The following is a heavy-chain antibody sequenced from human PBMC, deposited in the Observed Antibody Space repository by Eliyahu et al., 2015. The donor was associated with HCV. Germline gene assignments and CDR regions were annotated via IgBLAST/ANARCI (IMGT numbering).Heavy chain of an antibody. CDR3: ARLTSDYDFWSGYYGVGYGMDV. V-gene: IGHV4-34*01. CDR1: GGSFSGYY. D-gene: IGHD3-3*01. Sequence: QVQLQQWGAGLLKPSETLSLTCAVYGGSFSGYYWXXXRXPPGKGXEWXGEINHSGSTNYNPSLKSRVTISVDTSKNQFSLKLSSVTAADTAVYYCARLTSDYDFWSGYYGVGYGMDVWGQGTTVTVSS. CDR2: INHSGST. J-gene: IGHJ6*02.